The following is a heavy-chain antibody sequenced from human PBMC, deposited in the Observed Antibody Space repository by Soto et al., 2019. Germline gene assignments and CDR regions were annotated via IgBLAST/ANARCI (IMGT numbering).Heavy chain of an antibody. D-gene: IGHD3-22*01. V-gene: IGHV3-74*01. CDR2: INGDGSST. Sequence: EVPLVESGGGLVQPGGSLRLSCAASGFTFSSYWMHWVRQAPGKGLVWVSRINGDGSSTSYADSVKGRFIISRDNAKNTLYLQMNSLRAEDTAVYYCTRPRYDGSGTPFDHWGQGTLVTVSS. CDR1: GFTFSSYW. J-gene: IGHJ4*02. CDR3: TRPRYDGSGTPFDH.